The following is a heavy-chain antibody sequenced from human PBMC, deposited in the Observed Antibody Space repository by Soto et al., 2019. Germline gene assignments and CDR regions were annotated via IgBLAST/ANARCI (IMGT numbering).Heavy chain of an antibody. D-gene: IGHD3-10*01. Sequence: PGGSLRLSCAASGFTFSSYAMSWVRQAPGKGLEWVSYISSSSSTIYYADSVKGRFTISRDNAKNSLYLQMNSLRDEDTVVYFCARDRPLLAGYYYYGMDVWGQGTTVTVSS. J-gene: IGHJ6*02. CDR2: ISSSSSTI. CDR3: ARDRPLLAGYYYYGMDV. CDR1: GFTFSSYA. V-gene: IGHV3-48*02.